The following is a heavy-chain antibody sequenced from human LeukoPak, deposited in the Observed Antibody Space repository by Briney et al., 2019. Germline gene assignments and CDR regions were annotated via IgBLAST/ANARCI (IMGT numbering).Heavy chain of an antibody. CDR2: IIPIFGTA. V-gene: IGHV1-69*01. J-gene: IGHJ4*02. CDR3: AGRAYDILTGYHPCYFDY. CDR1: GGTFSSYA. D-gene: IGHD3-9*01. Sequence: AASVKVSCKASGGTFSSYAISWVRQAPGQGLEWMGGIIPIFGTANYAQKFQGRVTITADESTSTAYMELSSLRSEDTAVYYCAGRAYDILTGYHPCYFDYWGQGTLVTVSS.